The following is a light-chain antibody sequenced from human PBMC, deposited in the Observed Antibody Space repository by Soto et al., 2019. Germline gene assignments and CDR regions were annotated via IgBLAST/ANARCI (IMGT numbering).Light chain of an antibody. CDR2: RAS. V-gene: IGKV3-15*01. Sequence: EIVMTQSPATLSVSPGERVTLHCSASHSVTSNLAWYPHKPGQSPRLLIYRASARATGVPDRFSGSGSGTEFTLTISSLQSEDFAVYYCQQYNNWPPSTFGQGTRLE. CDR1: HSVTSN. CDR3: QQYNNWPPST. J-gene: IGKJ5*01.